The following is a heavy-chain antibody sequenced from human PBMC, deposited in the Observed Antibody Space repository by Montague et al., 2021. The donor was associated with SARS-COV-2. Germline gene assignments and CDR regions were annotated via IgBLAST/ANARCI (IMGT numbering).Heavy chain of an antibody. CDR2: ISYSGST. Sequence: SETLSLTCTVSGGSIRSSSHFWGWFRQPPGQRLEWIGTISYSGSTYYSSSLKGRVIIAADTSKNQFSLNLRSVTAADTAVYFCGLGRGFAVGNHYYYTYGLDVWGQGTTVTVSS. D-gene: IGHD3-10*01. V-gene: IGHV4-39*07. CDR1: GGSIRSSSHF. CDR3: GLGRGFAVGNHYYYTYGLDV. J-gene: IGHJ6*02.